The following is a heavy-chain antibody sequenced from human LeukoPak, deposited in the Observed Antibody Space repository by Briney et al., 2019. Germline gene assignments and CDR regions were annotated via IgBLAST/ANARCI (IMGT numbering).Heavy chain of an antibody. Sequence: EASVKVSCKASGGTFSSYAISWVRQAPGQGLEWMGGIIPIFGTANYAQKFQGRVTITADESTSTAYMELSSLRSEDTAVYYCGCAPREGGYYYYMDVWGKGTTVTTSS. D-gene: IGHD1-26*01. CDR2: IIPIFGTA. J-gene: IGHJ6*03. CDR1: GGTFSSYA. V-gene: IGHV1-69*13. CDR3: GCAPREGGYYYYMDV.